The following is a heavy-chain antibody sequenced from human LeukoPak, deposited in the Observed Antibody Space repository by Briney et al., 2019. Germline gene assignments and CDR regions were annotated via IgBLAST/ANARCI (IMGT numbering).Heavy chain of an antibody. CDR2: IYSSGST. Sequence: SETLSLTCTVSGGSISSYYWSWIRQPAGKGLEWIGRIYSSGSTDDNPSLKSRVTMSVDTSKNQFSLKLSSVTAADTAVYYCARPLYSSGWYPLGYWGQGTLVTVSS. CDR3: ARPLYSSGWYPLGY. CDR1: GGSISSYY. J-gene: IGHJ4*02. V-gene: IGHV4-4*07. D-gene: IGHD6-19*01.